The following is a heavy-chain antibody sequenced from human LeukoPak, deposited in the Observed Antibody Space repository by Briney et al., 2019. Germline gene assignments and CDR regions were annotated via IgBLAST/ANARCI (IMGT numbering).Heavy chain of an antibody. CDR3: AVGEGDSSGSTREYFDY. CDR2: IIPIFGTA. V-gene: IGHV1-69*05. J-gene: IGHJ4*02. CDR1: GGTFSSYA. Sequence: SVKVSCKASGGTFSSYAISWVRQAPGQGLEWMGRIIPIFGTANYAQKFQGRVTITTDESTSTAYMELSSLRSEDTAVYYCAVGEGDSSGSTREYFDYWGQGTLVTVSS. D-gene: IGHD3-22*01.